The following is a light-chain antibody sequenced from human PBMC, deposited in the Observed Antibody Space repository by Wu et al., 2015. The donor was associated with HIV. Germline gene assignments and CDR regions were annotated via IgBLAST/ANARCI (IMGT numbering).Light chain of an antibody. CDR1: QGISTY. J-gene: IGKJ4*01. V-gene: IGKV1-9*01. CDR2: AAS. CDR3: QQLNDYPVT. Sequence: DIQLTQSPSFLSASVGDRVIITCRASQGISTYLAWYQQKPGKAPKLLIYAASILQSGVPSRFSGSGSGTEFTLTISNLQPEDFATYYCQQLNDYPVTFGGGTRVEIK.